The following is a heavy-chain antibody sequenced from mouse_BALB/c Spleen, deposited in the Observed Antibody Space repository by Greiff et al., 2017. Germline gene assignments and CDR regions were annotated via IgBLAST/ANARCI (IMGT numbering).Heavy chain of an antibody. V-gene: IGHV1S137*01. CDR3: ARDYGSRFYAMDY. J-gene: IGHJ4*01. CDR2: ISTYYGDA. Sequence: QVQLKESGAELVRPGVSVKISCKGSGYTFTDYAMHWVKQSHAKSLEWIGVISTYYGDASYNQKFKGKATMTVDKSSSTAYMELARLTSEDSAIYYCARDYGSRFYAMDYWGQGTSVTVSS. D-gene: IGHD1-1*01. CDR1: GYTFTDYA.